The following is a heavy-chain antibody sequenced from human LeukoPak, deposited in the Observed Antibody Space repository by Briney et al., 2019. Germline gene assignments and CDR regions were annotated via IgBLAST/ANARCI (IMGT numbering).Heavy chain of an antibody. CDR1: GFTFSSYE. Sequence: HSGGSLRLSCAASGFTFSSYEMNWVRQAPGKGLEWVSCISSSGSTIYYADSVKGRFTISRDNAKNSLYLQMNSLRAEDTAVYYCARESPNSGYDRQTPDYYYYYGMDVWAKGPRSPSP. D-gene: IGHD5-12*01. V-gene: IGHV3-48*03. CDR2: ISSSGSTI. J-gene: IGHJ6*02. CDR3: ARESPNSGYDRQTPDYYYYYGMDV.